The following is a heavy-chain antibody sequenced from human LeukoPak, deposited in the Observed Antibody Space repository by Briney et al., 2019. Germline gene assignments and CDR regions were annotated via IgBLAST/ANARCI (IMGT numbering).Heavy chain of an antibody. J-gene: IGHJ4*02. CDR3: AKNGAVAGTCDY. CDR2: ISSSSSTI. Sequence: GRSLRLSCAASGFIFSDYSMDWVRQAPGRGLEWVSYISSSSSTIYYADSVKGRFTISRDNAKKSLYLQMNSLREEDTAVYYCAKNGAVAGTCDYWGQGILVTVSS. CDR1: GFIFSDYS. D-gene: IGHD6-19*01. V-gene: IGHV3-48*02.